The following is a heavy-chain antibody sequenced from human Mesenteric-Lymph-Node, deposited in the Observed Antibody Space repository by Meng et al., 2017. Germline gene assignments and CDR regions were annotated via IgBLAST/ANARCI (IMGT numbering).Heavy chain of an antibody. J-gene: IGHJ4*02. Sequence: SQTRSLTCAISGDSVSSNSAAWNWIRQSPSRGLEWLGKTYYRSKWYNDYAVSVRSRITIKADTSKNQFSLHLNSVTPEDTAMYYCARDAGSYYAYWGQGTLVTVSS. D-gene: IGHD3-10*01. CDR3: ARDAGSYYAY. CDR1: GDSVSSNSAA. V-gene: IGHV6-1*01. CDR2: TYYRSKWYN.